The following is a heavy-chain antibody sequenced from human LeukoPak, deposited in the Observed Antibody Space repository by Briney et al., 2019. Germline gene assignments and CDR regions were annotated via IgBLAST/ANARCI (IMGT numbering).Heavy chain of an antibody. Sequence: GSLRLSCAASGFTFSGCWMSWVRQAPGKGLEWVANINQDGSEKYYVDSVKGRFTISRDNAKNSLFLQMGSLRVEDTAVYYCARESTAGYNSSWYGFRNWGQGTLVSVSS. V-gene: IGHV3-7*01. CDR1: GFTFSGCW. J-gene: IGHJ1*01. CDR2: INQDGSEK. D-gene: IGHD6-13*01. CDR3: ARESTAGYNSSWYGFRN.